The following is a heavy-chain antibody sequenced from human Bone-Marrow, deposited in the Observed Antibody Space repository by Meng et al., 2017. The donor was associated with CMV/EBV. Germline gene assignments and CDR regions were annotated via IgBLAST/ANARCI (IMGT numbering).Heavy chain of an antibody. CDR1: GFTFSSYW. V-gene: IGHV3-74*01. CDR3: EKNPTWIQPSSQYGMDV. D-gene: IGHD5-18*01. Sequence: GGSLRLSCTASGFTFSSYWMHWVRQAPGKGLVWVARIDFVGSSRTYVDTVQGRFTISRDNSKNTLFLQMNSLRAEDTAVYYCEKNPTWIQPSSQYGMDVWGQGTTVTVSS. J-gene: IGHJ6*02. CDR2: IDFVGSSR.